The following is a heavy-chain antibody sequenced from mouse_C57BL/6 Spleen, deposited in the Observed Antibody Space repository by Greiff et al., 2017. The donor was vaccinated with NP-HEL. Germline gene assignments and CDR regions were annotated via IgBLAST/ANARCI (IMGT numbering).Heavy chain of an antibody. V-gene: IGHV7-3*01. D-gene: IGHD2-4*01. J-gene: IGHJ2*01. CDR3: ARLYDYFDY. Sequence: EVKVEESGGGLVPPGGSLSLSCAASGFTFTDYYLSWVRQPPEKALEWLCFIRNKANGYTTASSASVKGRLTIATDNSQSVLYLQINALRAEDSATYYCARLYDYFDYWGQGTTLTVSS. CDR1: GFTFTDYY. CDR2: IRNKANGYTT.